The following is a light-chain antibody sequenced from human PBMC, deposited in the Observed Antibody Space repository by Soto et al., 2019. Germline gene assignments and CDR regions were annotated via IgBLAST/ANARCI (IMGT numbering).Light chain of an antibody. J-gene: IGKJ1*01. CDR3: QQYGSSPTT. V-gene: IGKV3-20*01. CDR1: QRISSNS. CDR2: DAS. Sequence: IVMTQSPATLSVSPGGRATLSCRASQRISSNSLAWYQQKPGQAPRLLVYDASNRATGIPDRFSGSGSGTDFTLTISRLEPEDFAVYYCQQYGSSPTTFGQGTKVDIK.